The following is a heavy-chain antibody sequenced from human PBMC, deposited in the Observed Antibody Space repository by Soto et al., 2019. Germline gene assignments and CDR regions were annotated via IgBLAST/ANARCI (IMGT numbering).Heavy chain of an antibody. CDR1: GFSLSTSGVG. J-gene: IGHJ3*02. D-gene: IGHD1-26*01. CDR2: IYWDDDK. V-gene: IGHV2-5*02. CDR3: ARADGSYYAFDI. Sequence: QITLKESGPPLVKPTQTLTLTCTFSGFSLSTSGVGVGWIRQPPGKALEWLALIYWDDDKRYSPSLKSRLTITKDTSKNQVVLTMTNMDPVDTATYYCARADGSYYAFDIWGQGTMVTVSS.